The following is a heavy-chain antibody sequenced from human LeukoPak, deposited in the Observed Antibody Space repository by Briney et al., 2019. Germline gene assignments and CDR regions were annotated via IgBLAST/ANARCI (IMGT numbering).Heavy chain of an antibody. V-gene: IGHV4-39*01. CDR2: LSHAGNT. CDR3: ARHNAPRRVGFDF. Sequence: SETLSLTYSVSGDSVRNDFYYWGWIRQPPGKGLEWVACLSHAGNTWYNPSLESRLSISVDTSKNQFSLKFSSVTAADTALYWCARHNAPRRVGFDFWGQGILVTVSS. J-gene: IGHJ4*02. D-gene: IGHD2-2*01. CDR1: GDSVRNDFYY.